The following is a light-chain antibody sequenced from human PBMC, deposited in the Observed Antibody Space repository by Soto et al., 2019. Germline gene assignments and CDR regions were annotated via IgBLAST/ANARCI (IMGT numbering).Light chain of an antibody. CDR1: QRISNW. CDR2: QVS. J-gene: IGKJ1*01. Sequence: IQMTQSPSTLSASLGDKVTITCRASQRISNWLAWYQQKPGKAPKVLIFQVSTLESGVPSRFSDSGSGTEFTLTISSLQPEDFATYFCLQYDDFWTFGQGTRVEIQ. CDR3: LQYDDFWT. V-gene: IGKV1-5*03.